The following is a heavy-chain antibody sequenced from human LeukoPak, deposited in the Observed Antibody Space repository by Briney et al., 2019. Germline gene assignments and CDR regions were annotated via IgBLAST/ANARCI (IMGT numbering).Heavy chain of an antibody. V-gene: IGHV1-2*06. D-gene: IGHD6-13*01. CDR2: INPNSGGT. CDR3: VRDSVSSPYYFDY. Sequence: ASVKVSCKASGYTFTGYYIHWVRQAPGQGLELMGRINPNSGGTNYAQKFQGRVTMTRDTSISTAYMELSRLRSDDTAVYYCVRDSVSSPYYFDYWGQGTLVTVSS. CDR1: GYTFTGYY. J-gene: IGHJ4*02.